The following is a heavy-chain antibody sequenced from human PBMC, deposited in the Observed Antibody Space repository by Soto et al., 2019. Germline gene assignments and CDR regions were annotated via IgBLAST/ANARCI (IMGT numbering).Heavy chain of an antibody. CDR2: ISDSGGRT. D-gene: IGHD3-10*01. V-gene: IGHV3-23*01. Sequence: EVNLLESGGGLVQPGGSLRLSCAASGFTFSTYAMSWVRQAPGKGLEWVSTISDSGGRTYYTASVKGRFTISRDNSKNTLFLLMISLSAEDTALYYCAKFHGSGSYYNFPDYWGQGTLVTVSS. CDR1: GFTFSTYA. CDR3: AKFHGSGSYYNFPDY. J-gene: IGHJ4*02.